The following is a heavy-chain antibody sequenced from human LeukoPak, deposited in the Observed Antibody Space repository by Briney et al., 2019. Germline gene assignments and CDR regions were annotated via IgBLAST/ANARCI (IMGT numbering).Heavy chain of an antibody. CDR2: ISYDGSNK. V-gene: IGHV3-30-3*01. Sequence: GGSLRLSCAASGFTFSSYAMHWVRQAPGKGLEWVAVISYDGSNKYYADSVKGRFTISRDNSKNSLYLQMNSLRAEDTAVYYCARFVNFDYWGQGTLVTVSS. CDR3: ARFVNFDY. CDR1: GFTFSSYA. J-gene: IGHJ4*02.